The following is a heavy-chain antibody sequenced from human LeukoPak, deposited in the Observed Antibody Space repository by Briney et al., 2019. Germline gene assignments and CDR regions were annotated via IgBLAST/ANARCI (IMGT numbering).Heavy chain of an antibody. CDR3: ASDSSGWDAFDI. CDR2: ISPNRGGT. CDR1: GYTFTGYY. D-gene: IGHD6-19*01. J-gene: IGHJ3*02. V-gene: IGHV1-2*02. Sequence: ALVKVSCKASGYTFTGYYMHWVRQAPGQGLEWMGWISPNRGGTNYAQRIQGRVTMTKDTSICVAYMELSRLSSDDTAVYYCASDSSGWDAFDIRGQGTMVTVSS.